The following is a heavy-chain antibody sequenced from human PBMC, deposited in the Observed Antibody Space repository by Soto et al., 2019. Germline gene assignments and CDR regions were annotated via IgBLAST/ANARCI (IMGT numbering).Heavy chain of an antibody. CDR3: AKDASFIMATSPQGPFDY. CDR2: ISWNSGTM. D-gene: IGHD5-12*01. CDR1: GFRFDDYA. J-gene: IGHJ4*02. Sequence: EVQLVESGGGLVQPGRSLRLSCAGYGFRFDDYAMHWVRQAPGKGLEWLSGISWNSGTMGYADSVKGRVTISRDKAKNSLYLQMNGLRAEDTAFYYCAKDASFIMATSPQGPFDYWGQGTLVTVSS. V-gene: IGHV3-9*01.